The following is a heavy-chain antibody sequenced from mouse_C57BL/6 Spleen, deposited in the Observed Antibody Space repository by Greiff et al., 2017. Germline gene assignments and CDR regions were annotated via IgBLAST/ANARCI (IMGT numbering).Heavy chain of an antibody. V-gene: IGHV1-76*01. Sequence: QVQLKESGAELVRPGASVKLSCKASGYTFTDYYINWVKQRPGQGLEWIARIYPGSGNTYYNEKFKGKATLTAEKSSSTAYMQLSSLTSEDSAVYFCASEGTGTPAMDYWGQGTSVTVSS. CDR1: GYTFTDYY. CDR3: ASEGTGTPAMDY. J-gene: IGHJ4*01. CDR2: IYPGSGNT. D-gene: IGHD4-1*01.